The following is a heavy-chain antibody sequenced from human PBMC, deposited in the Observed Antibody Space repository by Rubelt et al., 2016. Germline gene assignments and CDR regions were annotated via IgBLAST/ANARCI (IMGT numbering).Heavy chain of an antibody. CDR3: ARDRIRIAARQGWYFDL. D-gene: IGHD6-6*01. V-gene: IGHV1-18*01. CDR2: ISAYNGNT. Sequence: QVQLVQSGAEVKKPGASVKVSCKASGYTFTSYGISWVRQAPGQGLEWMGWISAYNGNTNYAQKLQCGVTMTTDTSTSTAYMELRSLISDDTAGYYCARDRIRIAARQGWYFDLWGRGTLVTVSS. J-gene: IGHJ2*01. CDR1: GYTFTSYG.